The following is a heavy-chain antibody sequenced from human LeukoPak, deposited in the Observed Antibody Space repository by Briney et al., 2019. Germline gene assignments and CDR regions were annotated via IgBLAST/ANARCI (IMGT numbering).Heavy chain of an antibody. J-gene: IGHJ2*01. CDR2: ISYSGST. V-gene: IGHV4-59*01. CDR1: GGPISSYY. Sequence: SETLSLTCTVSGGPISSYYWSWIRQPPGKGLEWIGYISYSGSTSYNPSLRSRVTISVDTSKNQFSLKLSSVTAADTAVYYCATDGNFDLWGRGTLVTVSS. CDR3: ATDGNFDL. D-gene: IGHD1-26*01.